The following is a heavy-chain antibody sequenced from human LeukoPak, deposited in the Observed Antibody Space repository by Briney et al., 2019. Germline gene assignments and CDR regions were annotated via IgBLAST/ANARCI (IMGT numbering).Heavy chain of an antibody. Sequence: PGGSLRLSCAASGFTFDDYAMHWVRQAPGKGLEWVSGISWNSDTIGYADSVKGRFIISRDNAKNSLYLQMNSLRAEDTALYYCAKEVYIGSSWPTDYWGQGTLVTVSS. CDR1: GFTFDDYA. V-gene: IGHV3-9*01. J-gene: IGHJ4*02. D-gene: IGHD6-13*01. CDR2: ISWNSDTI. CDR3: AKEVYIGSSWPTDY.